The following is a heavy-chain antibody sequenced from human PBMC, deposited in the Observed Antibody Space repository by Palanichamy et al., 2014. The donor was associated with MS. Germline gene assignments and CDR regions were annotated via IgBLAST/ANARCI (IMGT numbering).Heavy chain of an antibody. CDR2: ISGSGGST. CDR1: GFTFSSYA. D-gene: IGHD3-3*01. CDR3: AKDRVGGYDFWSGYYTRGSFFDY. Sequence: GSLRLSCAASGFTFSSYAMSWVRQAPGKGLEWVSAISGSGGSTYYADSVKGRFTISRDNSKNTLYLQMNSLRAEDTAVYYCAKDRVGGYDFWSGYYTRGSFFDYWGQGTLVTVSS. V-gene: IGHV3-23*01. J-gene: IGHJ4*02.